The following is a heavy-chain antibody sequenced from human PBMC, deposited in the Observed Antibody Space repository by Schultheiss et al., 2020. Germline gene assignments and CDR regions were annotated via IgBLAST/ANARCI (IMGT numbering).Heavy chain of an antibody. CDR1: GFTFSSYG. CDR3: AKSGSSLIITHFDY. Sequence: GGSLRLSCAASGFTFSSYGMHWVRQAPGKGLEWVAVISYDGSNKYYADSVKGRFTISRDNSKNTLYLQMNSLRAEDTALYYCAKSGSSLIITHFDYWGQGTLVTVSS. CDR2: ISYDGSNK. J-gene: IGHJ4*02. V-gene: IGHV3-30*18. D-gene: IGHD1-26*01.